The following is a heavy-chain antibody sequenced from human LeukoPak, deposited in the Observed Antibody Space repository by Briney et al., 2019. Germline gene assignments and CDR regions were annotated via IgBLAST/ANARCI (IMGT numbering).Heavy chain of an antibody. Sequence: GGSLRLSCAASGFTFSDYYMSWIRQAPGKGLEWVSYINSSGSTIYYADSVKGRFTISRDNAKNSLYLQMNSLRAEDTAVYYCARAQRDIVVVPAAILYWGQGTLVTVSS. CDR3: ARAQRDIVVVPAAILY. V-gene: IGHV3-11*01. CDR2: INSSGSTI. D-gene: IGHD2-2*01. CDR1: GFTFSDYY. J-gene: IGHJ4*02.